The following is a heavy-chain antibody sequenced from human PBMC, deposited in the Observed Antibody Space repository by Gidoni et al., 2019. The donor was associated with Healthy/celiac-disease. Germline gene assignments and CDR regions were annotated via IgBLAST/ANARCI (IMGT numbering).Heavy chain of an antibody. D-gene: IGHD2-15*01. CDR2: INNSSSTI. Sequence: EVQLVESGGGLVQPGGSLRLSCAASGFTFSSYSMNWVRQAQGKGLEWVSCINNSSSTIYYADSVKGRFTISRDNAKNSLYLQMNSLRAEDAAVYYCARAEGWFPPTIDYWGQGTLVTVSS. J-gene: IGHJ4*02. V-gene: IGHV3-48*01. CDR1: GFTFSSYS. CDR3: ARAEGWFPPTIDY.